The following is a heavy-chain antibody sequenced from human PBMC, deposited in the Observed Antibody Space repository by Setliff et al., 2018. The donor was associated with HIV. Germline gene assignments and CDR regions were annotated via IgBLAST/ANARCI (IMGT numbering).Heavy chain of an antibody. V-gene: IGHV1-69*05. CDR2: IIPIFGTA. D-gene: IGHD1-7*01. CDR3: ARPPSYNWNFLPYFDY. CDR1: GGTFSSYA. Sequence: SVKVSCKASGGTFSSYAISWVRQAPGQGLEWMGGIIPIFGTANYAQKFQGRVTITTDESTSTAYMELSSLRSEDTAVYYCARPPSYNWNFLPYFDYWGRGTLVTVSS. J-gene: IGHJ4*02.